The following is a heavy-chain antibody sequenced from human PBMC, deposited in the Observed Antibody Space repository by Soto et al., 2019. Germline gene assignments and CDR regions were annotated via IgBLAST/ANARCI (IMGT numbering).Heavy chain of an antibody. J-gene: IGHJ4*02. V-gene: IGHV2-26*01. D-gene: IGHD3-16*02. CDR3: ARIQDYVWGSYPYDV. CDR1: GFSLNDARVG. Sequence: SGPTLVNPTETLTLTCTVSGFSLNDARVGVSWIRQPPGRALEWLAHIFSNDEKSYSTSLYNRLTISKDTSKSQVVLTMTNMGPVDTATYFCARIQDYVWGSYPYDVWGQGSLVTVSS. CDR2: IFSNDEK.